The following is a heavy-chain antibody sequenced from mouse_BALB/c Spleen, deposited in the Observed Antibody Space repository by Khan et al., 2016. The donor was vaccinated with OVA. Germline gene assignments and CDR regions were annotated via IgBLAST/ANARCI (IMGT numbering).Heavy chain of an antibody. Sequence: EVQLQESGPGLVKPSQSLSLTCTVTGYSITSDYAWNWIRQFPGNKLEWMAYISYSGSTSSNPSLKIRISITRATSKNQFFLQLNSVTIEDTATYYCARRYYYGQWHFDVWGAGTTVTVSS. CDR3: ARRYYYGQWHFDV. CDR1: GYSITSDYA. J-gene: IGHJ1*01. D-gene: IGHD1-1*01. V-gene: IGHV3-2*02. CDR2: ISYSGST.